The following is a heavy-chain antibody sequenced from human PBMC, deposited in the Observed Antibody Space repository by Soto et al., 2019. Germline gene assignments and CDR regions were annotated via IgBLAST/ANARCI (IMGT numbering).Heavy chain of an antibody. D-gene: IGHD3-10*01. CDR1: GGTFSSYA. V-gene: IGHV1-69*01. Sequence: QVQLVQSGAEVKKPGSSVKVSCKASGGTFSSYAISWVRQAPGQGLEWMGGIIPIFGTANYEQKFQGRVTITADEYTSTAYMELSRLRSEDTGVYYCARVEDLPLGGNNWFDHWGQGNLVTVSA. CDR2: IIPIFGTA. CDR3: ARVEDLPLGGNNWFDH. J-gene: IGHJ5*02.